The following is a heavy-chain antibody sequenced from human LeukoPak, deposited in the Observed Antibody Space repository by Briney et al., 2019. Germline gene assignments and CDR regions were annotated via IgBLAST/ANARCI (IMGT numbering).Heavy chain of an antibody. V-gene: IGHV4-59*08. D-gene: IGHD6-13*01. J-gene: IGHJ6*03. CDR3: ARQRTADDYYYYYYMDV. CDR1: GGSMRGYY. Sequence: SETLSLTCTVSGGSMRGYYWSWIRQPPGKGLEWIGYVFYSGSTNYNPSLKSRVTISVDTSKNQFSLKLTSVTAADKAVYYCARQRTADDYYYYYYMDVWGKGTTVTVSS. CDR2: VFYSGST.